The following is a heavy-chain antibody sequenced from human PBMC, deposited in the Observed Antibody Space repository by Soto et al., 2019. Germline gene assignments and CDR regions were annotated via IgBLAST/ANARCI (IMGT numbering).Heavy chain of an antibody. CDR3: ARGEYGSSSSRNWCSP. V-gene: IGHV4-59*01. J-gene: IGHJ5*02. D-gene: IGHD6-6*01. CDR1: GGSISSYY. CDR2: IYYSGCT. Sequence: SVTLSLTCTVSGGSISSYYWSWNRQPPGKRLEWIGYIYYSGCTNYTPSLKSRVTISVDTSKNQFSLKLSSVPAADTAVYYCARGEYGSSSSRNWCSPSRQRXRGTVCS.